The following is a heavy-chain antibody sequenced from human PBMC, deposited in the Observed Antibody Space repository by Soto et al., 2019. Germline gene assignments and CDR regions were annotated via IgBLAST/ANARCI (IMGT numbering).Heavy chain of an antibody. J-gene: IGHJ4*02. V-gene: IGHV1-18*01. D-gene: IGHD6-19*01. Sequence: AAENVSCQASGYTFPRFGIRWVRQAPGQGLEWMGWISTFNGATNYAQKFKDRITMTTDTPTSTAYMELRSLRSDDTAVYYCARLYSSGWPRSYYDYWGQGTLVTVSS. CDR2: ISTFNGAT. CDR1: GYTFPRFG. CDR3: ARLYSSGWPRSYYDY.